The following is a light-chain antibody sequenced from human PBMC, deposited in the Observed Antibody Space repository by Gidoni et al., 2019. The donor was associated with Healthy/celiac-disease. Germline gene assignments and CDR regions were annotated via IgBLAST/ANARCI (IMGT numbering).Light chain of an antibody. CDR2: LGS. CDR1: QSLLHSNGYNY. V-gene: IGKV2-28*01. CDR3: MQALQKTWT. J-gene: IGKJ1*01. Sequence: DIVMTQSPLSLPVTPGEPASIPCRSSQSLLHSNGYNYLDWYLQKPGQSPQLLIYLGSNRASGVPDRFSGSGSGTDFTLKISRVEAEDVWVYYCMQALQKTWTFGQGTKVEIK.